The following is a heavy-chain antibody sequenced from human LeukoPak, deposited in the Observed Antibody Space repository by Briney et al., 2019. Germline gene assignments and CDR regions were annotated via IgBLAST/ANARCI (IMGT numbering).Heavy chain of an antibody. J-gene: IGHJ4*02. CDR3: ARGSTRAIGDY. V-gene: IGHV4-34*01. CDR2: INHSGST. Sequence: SETLSLTCAVYSGSFSGYYWSWIRQPPGKGLEWIGEINHSGSTNYNPSLKSRVTISVDTSKNQFSLKLSSVTAADTAVYYCARGSTRAIGDYWGQGTLVTVSS. D-gene: IGHD3-16*01. CDR1: SGSFSGYY.